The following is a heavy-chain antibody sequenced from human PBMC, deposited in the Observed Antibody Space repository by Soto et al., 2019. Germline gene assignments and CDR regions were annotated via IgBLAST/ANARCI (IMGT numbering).Heavy chain of an antibody. V-gene: IGHV3-9*01. Sequence: LSLSSAASGFTFDDYAMHWVRQAPGKGLEWVSGISWNSGSIGYADSVKGRFTISRDNAKNSLYLQMNSLRAEDTALYYCAKDVSPGIAAAGPFDYWGQGTLVTVPS. D-gene: IGHD6-13*01. CDR1: GFTFDDYA. CDR2: ISWNSGSI. J-gene: IGHJ4*02. CDR3: AKDVSPGIAAAGPFDY.